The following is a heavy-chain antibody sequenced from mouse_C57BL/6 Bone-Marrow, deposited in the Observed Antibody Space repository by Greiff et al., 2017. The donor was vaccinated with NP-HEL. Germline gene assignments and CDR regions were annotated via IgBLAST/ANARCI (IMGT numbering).Heavy chain of an antibody. V-gene: IGHV5-15*01. Sequence: EVHLVESGGGLVQPGGSLKLSCAASGFTFSDYGMAWVRQAPRQGPEWVAFISNLAYSIYYADTVTGRSTITIENATHTLHLEMSSLRSEDAAMCYCASKLAYAMDYWGQGTSVTVSS. J-gene: IGHJ4*01. D-gene: IGHD4-1*01. CDR3: ASKLAYAMDY. CDR1: GFTFSDYG. CDR2: ISNLAYSI.